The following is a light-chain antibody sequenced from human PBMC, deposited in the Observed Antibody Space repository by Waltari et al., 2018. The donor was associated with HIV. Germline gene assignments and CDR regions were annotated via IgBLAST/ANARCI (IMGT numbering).Light chain of an antibody. CDR1: QSFLLNSNKKDY. CDR3: QQYFSSPT. V-gene: IGKV4-1*01. CDR2: WAS. Sequence: DIVMTQFPDSLAVSLGERATFHCKSSQSFLLNSNKKDYLAWYQQRPGQPPKLIIYWASARESGVPDRFSGSGSGAEFTLSISDFQAEDVAVYFCQQYFSSPTFGQGTRVEIK. J-gene: IGKJ1*01.